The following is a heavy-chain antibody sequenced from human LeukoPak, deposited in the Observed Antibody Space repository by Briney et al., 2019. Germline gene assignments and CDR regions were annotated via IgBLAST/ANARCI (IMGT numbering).Heavy chain of an antibody. CDR3: AKDLVVVRGGDAFDI. J-gene: IGHJ3*02. D-gene: IGHD3-10*01. CDR1: GFTFSSYA. Sequence: GSMRLSCAASGFTFSSYATSWVRQAPGKGLEWVSAISSIVGSTYYADSVKGRFTISRDNSKNTLYLQMNSLRAEDTAVYYCAKDLVVVRGGDAFDIWGQGTMVTVSS. V-gene: IGHV3-23*01. CDR2: ISSIVGST.